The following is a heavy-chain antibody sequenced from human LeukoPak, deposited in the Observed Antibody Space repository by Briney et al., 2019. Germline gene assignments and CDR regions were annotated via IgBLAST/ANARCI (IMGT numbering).Heavy chain of an antibody. Sequence: GGSLRLSCAASGFTFSSYAMHWVRQAPGKGLEWVAVISYDGSNKYYADSVKGRFTISRDNSKNTLYLQMNSLRAEDTAVYYCARVVGGWKGRFDYWGQGTLVTVSS. J-gene: IGHJ4*02. CDR3: ARVVGGWKGRFDY. CDR2: ISYDGSNK. CDR1: GFTFSSYA. V-gene: IGHV3-30*04. D-gene: IGHD6-19*01.